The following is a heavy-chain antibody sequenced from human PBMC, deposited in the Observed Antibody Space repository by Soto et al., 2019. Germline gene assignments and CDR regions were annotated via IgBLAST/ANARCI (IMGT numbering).Heavy chain of an antibody. CDR2: INHSGST. D-gene: IGHD3-10*01. V-gene: IGHV4-34*01. J-gene: IGHJ5*02. CDR1: GGSFSGYY. CDR3: ARGNQYYYGSGSYYNNWFDP. Sequence: PSETLSLTCAVYGGSFSGYYWSWIRQPPGKGLEWIGEINHSGSTNYNPSLKSRVTISVDTSKNQFSLKLSSVTAADTAVYYCARGNQYYYGSGSYYNNWFDPWGQGTLVTVS.